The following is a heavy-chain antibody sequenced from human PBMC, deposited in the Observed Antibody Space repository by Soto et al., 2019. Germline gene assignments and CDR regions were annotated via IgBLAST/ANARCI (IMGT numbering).Heavy chain of an antibody. Sequence: TLSLTCAVSGGSISSSNWWSWVRQPPGKGLEWIGEISQSGSTNYNPSLKSRVTISVDKSKNQFSLKLTSVTAADTAVYYCAKKVPAAIRVYYFYGLDVWGQGTTVTVSS. D-gene: IGHD2-2*02. CDR2: ISQSGST. CDR1: GGSISSSNW. V-gene: IGHV4-4*02. CDR3: AKKVPAAIRVYYFYGLDV. J-gene: IGHJ6*02.